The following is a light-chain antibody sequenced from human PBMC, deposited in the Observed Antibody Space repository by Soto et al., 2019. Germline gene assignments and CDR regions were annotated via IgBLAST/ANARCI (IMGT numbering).Light chain of an antibody. V-gene: IGLV2-14*01. J-gene: IGLJ1*01. Sequence: QSALTQPASVSGSPGQSITISCTGTSSDVGGYNYVSWYQQHPGIAPKLLIYGVTNRPSGVSTRFSGSKSGNTASLTISGLQAEPEDDSHCISYTSASTLLYLFGTGTKLTVL. CDR3: ISYTSASTLLYL. CDR1: SSDVGGYNY. CDR2: GVT.